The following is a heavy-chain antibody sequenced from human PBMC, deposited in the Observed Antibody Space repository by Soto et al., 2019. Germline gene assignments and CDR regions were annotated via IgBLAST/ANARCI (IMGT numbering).Heavy chain of an antibody. Sequence: SLRLSCAASGFTFSSYGMHWVRQAPGKGLEWVAVISYDGSNKYYADSVKGRFTISRDNSKNTLYLQMNSLRAEDTAVYYCAKDWRSYTIFGVVSPNYYYYGMDVWGQGTTVTVSS. D-gene: IGHD3-3*01. CDR1: GFTFSSYG. CDR3: AKDWRSYTIFGVVSPNYYYYGMDV. J-gene: IGHJ6*02. V-gene: IGHV3-30*18. CDR2: ISYDGSNK.